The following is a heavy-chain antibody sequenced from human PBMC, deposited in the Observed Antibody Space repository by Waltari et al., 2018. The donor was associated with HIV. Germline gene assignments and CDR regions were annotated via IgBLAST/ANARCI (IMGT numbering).Heavy chain of an antibody. CDR1: GGPFSGYS. CDR3: ARVEQQLARGWFDP. J-gene: IGHJ5*02. V-gene: IGHV4-34*01. Sequence: QVQLQQWGAGLLKPSETLSLTCAVYGGPFSGYSWSWIRQPPGKGLEWIGEINHSGSTNYNPSLKSRVTISVDTSKNQFSLKLSSVTAADTAVYYCARVEQQLARGWFDPWGQGTLVTVSS. D-gene: IGHD6-13*01. CDR2: INHSGST.